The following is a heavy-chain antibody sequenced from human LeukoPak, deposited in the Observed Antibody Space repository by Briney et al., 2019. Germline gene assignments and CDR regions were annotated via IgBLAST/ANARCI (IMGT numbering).Heavy chain of an antibody. D-gene: IGHD6-19*01. Sequence: GGSLRLFCAASGFSFSSFSMNWVRQAPGKGLEWVSYISGGSSFTYYVDSVKGRFTISRDNAKNSLYLQMNSLRAEDTAVYYCARDLGYSSGPNYWGQGTRVTVSS. CDR3: ARDLGYSSGPNY. V-gene: IGHV3-21*01. J-gene: IGHJ4*02. CDR2: ISGGSSFT. CDR1: GFSFSSFS.